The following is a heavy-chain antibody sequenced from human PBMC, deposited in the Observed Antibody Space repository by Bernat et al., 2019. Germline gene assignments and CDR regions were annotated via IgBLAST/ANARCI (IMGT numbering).Heavy chain of an antibody. CDR2: IYYSGST. CDR1: GGSISSYY. V-gene: IGHV4-59*01. CDR3: ARDWGQWELGAFDI. J-gene: IGHJ3*02. Sequence: QVQLQESGPGLVKPSETLSLTCTVSGGSISSYYWSWIRQPPGKGLEWIGYIYYSGSTNYNPSLKSRVTISVDTSKNQFSLKLSSVTAADTAMYYCARDWGQWELGAFDIWGQGTMVTVSS. D-gene: IGHD1-26*01.